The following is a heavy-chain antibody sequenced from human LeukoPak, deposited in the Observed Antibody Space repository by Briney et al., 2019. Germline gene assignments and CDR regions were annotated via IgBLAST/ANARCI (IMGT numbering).Heavy chain of an antibody. CDR3: ARGAGSTIFGVVIGYFDY. J-gene: IGHJ4*02. CDR1: GFTFSSYS. Sequence: GGSLRLSCAASGFTFSSYSMNWVRQAPGKGLEWVSSISSSSSYIYYADSVKGRFTISRDNAKNSLYLQMNSLRAEDTAVYYCARGAGSTIFGVVIGYFDYWGQGTLVTVSS. CDR2: ISSSSSYI. D-gene: IGHD3-3*01. V-gene: IGHV3-21*01.